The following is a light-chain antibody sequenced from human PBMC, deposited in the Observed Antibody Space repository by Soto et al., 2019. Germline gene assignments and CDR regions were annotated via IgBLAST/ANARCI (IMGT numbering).Light chain of an antibody. CDR1: QSISNW. CDR2: DVS. CDR3: QEYESYSST. Sequence: DIQMTQSPSTLSASVGDRVTITCRASQSISNWLAWYQQKPGKVPKVLIYDVSSLESGVPSRFSGSGSGTEFTLTISSLQPDDFATYYCQEYESYSSTFGQGTKLQIK. V-gene: IGKV1-5*01. J-gene: IGKJ2*01.